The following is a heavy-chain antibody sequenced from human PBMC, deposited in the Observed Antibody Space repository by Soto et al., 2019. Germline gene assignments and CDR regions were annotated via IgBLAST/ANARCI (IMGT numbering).Heavy chain of an antibody. CDR3: AAYPGSDFRSRYYEFRGMDV. CDR2: IVVGSGNT. Sequence: SVKVSCKASGFTFTSSAVQWVRQARGQRLEWIGWIVVGSGNTNYAQKFQERVTITRDMSTSTAYMELSSLRSEDTAVHSCAAYPGSDFRSRYYEFRGMDVWGQGTTVTASS. D-gene: IGHD3-3*01. CDR1: GFTFTSSA. V-gene: IGHV1-58*01. J-gene: IGHJ6*02.